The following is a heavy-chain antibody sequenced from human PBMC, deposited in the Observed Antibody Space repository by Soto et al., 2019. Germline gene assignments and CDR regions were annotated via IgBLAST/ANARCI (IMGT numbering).Heavy chain of an antibody. Sequence: GGSLRLSCAASGFTFSGSAMHWVRQASGKGLEWVGRIRSKANSYATAYAASVKGRFTISRDDSKNTAYLQMNSLKTEDTAVYYCTRLNSGPGDYYYYGMDVWGQGTTVTVSS. CDR1: GFTFSGSA. D-gene: IGHD5-12*01. V-gene: IGHV3-73*01. CDR3: TRLNSGPGDYYYYGMDV. J-gene: IGHJ6*02. CDR2: IRSKANSYAT.